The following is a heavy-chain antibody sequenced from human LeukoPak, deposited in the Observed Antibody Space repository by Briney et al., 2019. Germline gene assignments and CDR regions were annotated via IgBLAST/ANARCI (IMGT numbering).Heavy chain of an antibody. CDR3: ARKSGYARDY. D-gene: IGHD5-12*01. Sequence: SETLSLTCAVYGESFSGYFWNWIRQPPGKGLEWIGEISHSGSTSNHNPSLKSRVTMSVDTSKNQFSLKLSSVTAADTAVYYCARKSGYARDYWGQGNLVTVSS. V-gene: IGHV4-34*01. J-gene: IGHJ4*02. CDR1: GESFSGYF. CDR2: ISHSGSTS.